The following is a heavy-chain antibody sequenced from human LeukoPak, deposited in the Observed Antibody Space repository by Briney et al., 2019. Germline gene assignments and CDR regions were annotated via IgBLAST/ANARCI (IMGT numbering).Heavy chain of an antibody. J-gene: IGHJ5*02. CDR3: ARGYCSGGSCYSVENWFDP. V-gene: IGHV1-2*06. CDR2: INPISGGT. CDR1: GYTFPGYY. Sequence: ASVKVSCKAAGYTFPGYYMFWVRKAPGQGLEWMGPINPISGGTNYAQKFQGRVTMTRDTSISYAYMELSRLRSDDTAVYYCARGYCSGGSCYSVENWFDPWGQGTLVTVSS. D-gene: IGHD2-15*01.